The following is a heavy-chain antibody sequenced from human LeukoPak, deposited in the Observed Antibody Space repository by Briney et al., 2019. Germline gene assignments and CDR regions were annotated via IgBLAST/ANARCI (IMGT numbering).Heavy chain of an antibody. J-gene: IGHJ4*02. Sequence: GGSLRPSCAASGFTFSSYAMSWVRQAPGKGLEWVSAISGSGGSTYYADSVKGRFTISRDNSKNTLYLQMNSLRAEDTAVYYCAKDPLSGSYRQYYFDYWGQGTLVTVSS. CDR2: ISGSGGST. CDR1: GFTFSSYA. V-gene: IGHV3-23*01. CDR3: AKDPLSGSYRQYYFDY. D-gene: IGHD1-26*01.